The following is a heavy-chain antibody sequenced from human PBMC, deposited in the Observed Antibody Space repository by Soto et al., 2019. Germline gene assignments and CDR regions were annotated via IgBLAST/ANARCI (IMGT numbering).Heavy chain of an antibody. Sequence: QVQLVQSGAEVTKPGASVKVSCKASGYTFTSYGISWVRQAPGQGLEWMGWISDYNGNTNYAQKLQGRVTMTTDTSTSTAYKELRSLRSYDTAVYYCARDGRYDFWSGYRSYYYYGMDVWGQGTTVTVSS. CDR1: GYTFTSYG. D-gene: IGHD3-3*01. V-gene: IGHV1-18*04. CDR3: ARDGRYDFWSGYRSYYYYGMDV. CDR2: ISDYNGNT. J-gene: IGHJ6*02.